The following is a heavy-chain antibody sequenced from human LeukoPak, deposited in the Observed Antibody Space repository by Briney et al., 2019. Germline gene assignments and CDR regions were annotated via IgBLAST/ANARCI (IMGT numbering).Heavy chain of an antibody. Sequence: GGPLRLSCAASGFPFSSYSMTWVRQAPGKGLEWVANIKPDGTTKFYVDSVKGRFTISRDNALNSLYLQMNSLRAEDTAIYYCARSIPYGTTWYGRSDYWGQGTLVTVSS. CDR2: IKPDGTTK. CDR3: ARSIPYGTTWYGRSDY. D-gene: IGHD6-13*01. CDR1: GFPFSSYS. V-gene: IGHV3-7*03. J-gene: IGHJ4*02.